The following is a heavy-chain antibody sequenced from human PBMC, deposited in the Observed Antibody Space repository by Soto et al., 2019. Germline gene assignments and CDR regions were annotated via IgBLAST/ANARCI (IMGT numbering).Heavy chain of an antibody. D-gene: IGHD3-16*01. CDR1: GGTFSSYA. CDR3: ARRASIGARNWFDP. CDR2: IIPIFGTA. Sequence: QVQLVQSGAEVKKPGSSVKVSCKASGGTFSSYAISWVQQAPGQGLEWMGGIIPIFGTANYAQKFQGRVTITADESTSTAYMELSSLRSEDTAVYYCARRASIGARNWFDPWGQGTLVTVSS. V-gene: IGHV1-69*01. J-gene: IGHJ5*02.